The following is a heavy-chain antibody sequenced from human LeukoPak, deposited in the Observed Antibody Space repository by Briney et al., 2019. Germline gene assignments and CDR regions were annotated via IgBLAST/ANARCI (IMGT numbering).Heavy chain of an antibody. CDR3: ARVVTANYYFDY. CDR2: IYYSGST. CDR1: GGSISSSSYS. J-gene: IGHJ4*02. V-gene: IGHV4-30-4*07. Sequence: SETLSLTCTVSGGSISSSSYSWSWIRQPPGKGLEWIGYIYYSGSTYYNPSLKSRVTISVDTSKNQFSLKLSSVTAADTAVYYCARVVTANYYFDYWGQGTLVTVSS. D-gene: IGHD2-21*02.